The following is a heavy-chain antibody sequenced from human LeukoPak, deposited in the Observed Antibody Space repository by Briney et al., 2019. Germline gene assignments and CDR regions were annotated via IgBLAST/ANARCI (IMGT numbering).Heavy chain of an antibody. CDR2: ISSSNSFI. D-gene: IGHD2-21*01. Sequence: GGSLRLSCAASGFTFSTYSLNWVRQAPGKGLEWVSPISSSNSFIYYADSVKGRFTISRDNAKNSLYLQMNSLRAEDTAVYYCVRVDHSLGKTYFDYWGQGTLVTVSS. CDR1: GFTFSTYS. V-gene: IGHV3-21*01. J-gene: IGHJ4*02. CDR3: VRVDHSLGKTYFDY.